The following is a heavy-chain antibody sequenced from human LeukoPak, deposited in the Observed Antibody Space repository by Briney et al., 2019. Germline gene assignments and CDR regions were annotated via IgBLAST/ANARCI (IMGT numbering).Heavy chain of an antibody. V-gene: IGHV1-8*01. D-gene: IGHD3-16*02. CDR1: GYTFTSYD. CDR3: ARAFSYDYVWGSYRSHEHLPDY. J-gene: IGHJ4*02. Sequence: ASVKVSCKASGYTFTSYDINWVRQATGQGLEWMGWMNPNSGNTGYAQKFQGRVTTTRNTSISTAYMELSSLRSEDTAVYYCARAFSYDYVWGSYRSHEHLPDYWGQGTLVTVSS. CDR2: MNPNSGNT.